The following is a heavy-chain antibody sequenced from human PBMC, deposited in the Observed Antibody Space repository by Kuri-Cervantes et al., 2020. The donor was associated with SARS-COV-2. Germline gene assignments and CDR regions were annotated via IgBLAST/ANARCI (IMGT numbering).Heavy chain of an antibody. Sequence: SVKVSCKASGGTFSSYAISWVRQAPGQGLEWMGGIIPIFGTANYAQKFQGRVTITADESTSTAYMELSSLRSEDTTVYYCARSSIAARPSFGYFQHWGQGTLVTVSS. J-gene: IGHJ1*01. D-gene: IGHD6-6*01. CDR1: GGTFSSYA. CDR3: ARSSIAARPSFGYFQH. V-gene: IGHV1-69*13. CDR2: IIPIFGTA.